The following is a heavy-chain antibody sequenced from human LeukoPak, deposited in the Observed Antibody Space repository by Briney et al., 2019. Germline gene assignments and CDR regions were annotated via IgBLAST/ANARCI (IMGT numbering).Heavy chain of an antibody. CDR2: INHSGST. CDR3: ARGPYSYDSSGAFDI. J-gene: IGHJ3*02. Sequence: SETLSLTCAVYGGSFSGYYWSWIRQPPGKGLEWIGKINHSGSTNYNPSLKSRVTISVDTSKNQFSLKLSSVTAADTAVYFCARGPYSYDSSGAFDIWGQGTMVTVSS. D-gene: IGHD3-22*01. CDR1: GGSFSGYY. V-gene: IGHV4-34*01.